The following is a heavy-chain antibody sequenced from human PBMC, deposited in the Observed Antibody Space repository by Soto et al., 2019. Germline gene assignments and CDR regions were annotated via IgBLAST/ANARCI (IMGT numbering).Heavy chain of an antibody. V-gene: IGHV4-59*01. Sequence: SETLSLTCTVSGGSISSYYWSWIRQPPGKGLEWIGYIYYSGSTNYNPSLKSRVTISVDTSKNQFSLKLSSVTAADTAVYYCARDRGSYGYYYYYGMDVWGQGTTVTVSS. CDR2: IYYSGST. CDR3: ARDRGSYGYYYYYGMDV. D-gene: IGHD5-18*01. J-gene: IGHJ6*02. CDR1: GGSISSYY.